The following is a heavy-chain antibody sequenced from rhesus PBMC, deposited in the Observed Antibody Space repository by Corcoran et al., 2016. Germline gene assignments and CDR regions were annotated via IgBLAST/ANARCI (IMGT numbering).Heavy chain of an antibody. CDR3: VRGSGLFDY. V-gene: IGHV3-116*02. D-gene: IGHD6-37*01. CDR2: TRSKANGGTT. J-gene: IGHJ4*01. CDR1: GFTFSDFY. Sequence: EVRLVESGGGLVQPGGSLRLSCAASGFTFSDFYMSWGRQARGKGPAWVGFTRSKANGGTTEYAASVKGRFIISRDDSKNVASLEMNSLQTEDTAVYYCVRGSGLFDYWGQGVLVTVSS.